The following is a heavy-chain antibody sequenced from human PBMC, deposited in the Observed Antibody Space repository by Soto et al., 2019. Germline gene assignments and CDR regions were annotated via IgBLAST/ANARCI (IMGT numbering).Heavy chain of an antibody. Sequence: SETLSLTCTVSGGSISSYYWSWIRQPPGKGLEWIGYISYNGTTNYNPSLKSRVFISVDTSKNQFSLNLSSVTAADTAVYYCARQQYCGSSTCYDSLYYQYMDVWGKGTMVTVSS. CDR1: GGSISSYY. V-gene: IGHV4-59*01. J-gene: IGHJ6*03. CDR3: ARQQYCGSSTCYDSLYYQYMDV. D-gene: IGHD2-2*01. CDR2: ISYNGTT.